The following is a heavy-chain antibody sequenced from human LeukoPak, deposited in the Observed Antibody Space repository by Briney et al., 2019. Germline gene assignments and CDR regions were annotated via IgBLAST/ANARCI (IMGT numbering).Heavy chain of an antibody. Sequence: SETLSLTCTVSGGSISSSSYYWGWIRQPPGKGLEWIGSIYYSGSTYYNPSLKSRVTISVDTSKNQFSLKLSSVTAADTAVYYCARHRIAAVDDAFDIRGQGTMVTVSS. J-gene: IGHJ3*02. D-gene: IGHD6-13*01. CDR3: ARHRIAAVDDAFDI. CDR2: IYYSGST. CDR1: GGSISSSSYY. V-gene: IGHV4-39*01.